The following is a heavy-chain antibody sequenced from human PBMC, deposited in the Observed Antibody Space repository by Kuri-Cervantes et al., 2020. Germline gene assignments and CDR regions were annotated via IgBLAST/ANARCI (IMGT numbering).Heavy chain of an antibody. CDR3: ARRSPRYYYYYMDV. CDR2: IFHTGST. CDR1: GYYISNGYY. V-gene: IGHV4-38-2*01. Sequence: SETLSLTCSVSGYYISNGYYWAWIRQPPGKGLEWIGNIFHTGSTSYNPSLKSRVAISMDNSKNQFSLKLTSMTAADTAVYYCARRSPRYYYYYMDVWGKGTTVTVSS. J-gene: IGHJ6*03.